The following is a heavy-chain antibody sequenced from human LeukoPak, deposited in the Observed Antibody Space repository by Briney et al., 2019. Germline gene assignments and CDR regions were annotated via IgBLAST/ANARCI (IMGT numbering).Heavy chain of an antibody. CDR3: GAGDSSGQIDY. Sequence: PSETLSLTCTVSGGSISSGDYYWSWIRQPPGKGLEWIGYIYYSGSTYYNPSLKSRVTISVDTSKNQFSLKLSSVTAADTTVHYCGAGDSSGQIDYWGQGSLVTVSS. CDR1: GGSISSGDYY. V-gene: IGHV4-30-4*08. CDR2: IYYSGST. D-gene: IGHD3-22*01. J-gene: IGHJ4*02.